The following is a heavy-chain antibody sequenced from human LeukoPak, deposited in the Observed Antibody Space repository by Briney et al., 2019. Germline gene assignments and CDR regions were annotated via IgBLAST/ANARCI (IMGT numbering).Heavy chain of an antibody. CDR1: GFDFSTYA. Sequence: GGSLRLSCAASGFDFSTYAINWVRQAPGKGLEWVANIKQDGSEKYYVDSVKGRFTISRDNAKNSLYLQMNSLRAEDTAVYYCAKFDCSSTSCSYPYLDYWGQGTLVTVSS. J-gene: IGHJ4*02. V-gene: IGHV3-7*01. CDR2: IKQDGSEK. D-gene: IGHD2-2*01. CDR3: AKFDCSSTSCSYPYLDY.